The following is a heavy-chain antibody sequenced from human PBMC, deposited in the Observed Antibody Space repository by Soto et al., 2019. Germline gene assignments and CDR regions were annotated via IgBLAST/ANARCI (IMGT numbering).Heavy chain of an antibody. J-gene: IGHJ4*02. Sequence: PSETLSLTCTVSGGSISSGGYYWSWIRQSPGKGLEWIGHIYHSGRTYYNPSLKSRVTISVDTSMNQFSLNLLSMTAADTAVYYCARWVEVSLDYFDSWGQGIPVTVSS. CDR1: GGSISSGGYY. V-gene: IGHV4-31*03. D-gene: IGHD2-15*01. CDR3: ARWVEVSLDYFDS. CDR2: IYHSGRT.